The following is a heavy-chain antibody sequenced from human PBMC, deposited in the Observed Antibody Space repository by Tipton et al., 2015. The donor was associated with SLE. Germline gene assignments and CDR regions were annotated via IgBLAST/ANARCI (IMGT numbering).Heavy chain of an antibody. CDR3: ARVDYGDYAGWFDS. CDR2: INSDGSST. V-gene: IGHV3-74*01. CDR1: GFTFSSYW. D-gene: IGHD4-17*01. J-gene: IGHJ5*01. Sequence: SLRLSCAASGFTFSSYWMHWVRQAPGKGLVWVSRINSDGSSTSYADSVKGRFTISRGNAKNTLYLQMNSLRAEDTAVYYCARVDYGDYAGWFDSWGQGTLVTVSS.